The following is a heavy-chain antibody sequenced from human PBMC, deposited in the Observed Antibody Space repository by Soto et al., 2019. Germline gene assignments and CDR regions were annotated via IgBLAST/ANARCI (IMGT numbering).Heavy chain of an antibody. J-gene: IGHJ4*02. CDR1: GSSLTNTKMG. V-gene: IGHV2-26*01. CDR3: ARMPGWNYGAFDS. CDR2: VFSNDEE. D-gene: IGHD1-7*01. Sequence: SGPTLVNPTETLTLTCTVSGSSLTNTKMGVSWIRQPPGKALEWLALVFSNDEESYSASLKNRLTISRDTSESQVVLVLTDMDPEDTATYFCARMPGWNYGAFDSWGQGTLVTVSS.